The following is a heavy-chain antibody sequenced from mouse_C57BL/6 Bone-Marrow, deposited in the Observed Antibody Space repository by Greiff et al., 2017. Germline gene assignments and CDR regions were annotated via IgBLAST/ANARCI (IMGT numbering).Heavy chain of an antibody. CDR1: GFTFSSYA. D-gene: IGHD2-5*01. V-gene: IGHV5-4*01. CDR3: ARDDDYSNEFAY. Sequence: EVKLVESGGGLVKPGGSLKLSCAASGFTFSSYAMSWVRQTPEKRLEWVATISDGGSYTYYPDNVKGRFTISRDNAKNNLYLQMSHLKSEDTAMYYCARDDDYSNEFAYWGQGTLVTVSA. J-gene: IGHJ3*01. CDR2: ISDGGSYT.